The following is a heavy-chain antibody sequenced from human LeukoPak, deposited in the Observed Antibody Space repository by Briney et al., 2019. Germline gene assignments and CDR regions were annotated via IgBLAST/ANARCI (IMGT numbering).Heavy chain of an antibody. CDR3: ARDGSVNYVWGSYRWDYFDY. V-gene: IGHV4-4*07. Sequence: ASETLSLTCTVSGGSISSYYWICIRRPAGKGLEWIGRIYTSGSTNYNPSLKSRVTISVDTSKNQFSLKLSSVTAADTAVYYCARDGSVNYVWGSYRWDYFDYWGQGTLVTVSS. CDR1: GGSISSYY. CDR2: IYTSGST. J-gene: IGHJ4*02. D-gene: IGHD3-16*02.